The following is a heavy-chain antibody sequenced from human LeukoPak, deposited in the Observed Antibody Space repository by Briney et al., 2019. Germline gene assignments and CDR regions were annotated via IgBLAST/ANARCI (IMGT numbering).Heavy chain of an antibody. D-gene: IGHD3-3*01. Sequence: ASVKVSCKASGYTFTDYYIHWVRQAPGQGLEWMGWINPNSGGTNYAQKFQGRVSMTRDTSISTAYMELSRLRSDDTAVYFCARVGAPGPRYYYYYMDVWGKGTTVTVSS. CDR1: GYTFTDYY. CDR2: INPNSGGT. V-gene: IGHV1-2*02. J-gene: IGHJ6*03. CDR3: ARVGAPGPRYYYYYMDV.